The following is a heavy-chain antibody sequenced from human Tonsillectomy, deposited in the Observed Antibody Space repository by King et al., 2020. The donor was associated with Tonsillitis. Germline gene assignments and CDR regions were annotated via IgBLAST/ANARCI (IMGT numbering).Heavy chain of an antibody. CDR3: ARGLYDSNAFDI. CDR1: GFTFSSHG. V-gene: IGHV3-33*01. J-gene: IGHJ3*02. CDR2: MWYDGNNT. Sequence: VQLVESGGGVVQPGRSLRLSCAASGFTFSSHGMHWVRQAPGKGLEWVAVMWYDGNNTYYADSVKGRFSISRDISKTTLYLQMNSLRAEDTADFYCARGLYDSNAFDIWGQGTMVTVSS. D-gene: IGHD3-22*01.